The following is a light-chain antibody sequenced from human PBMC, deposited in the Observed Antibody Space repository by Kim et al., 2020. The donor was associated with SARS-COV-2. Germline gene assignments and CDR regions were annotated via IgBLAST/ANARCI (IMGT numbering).Light chain of an antibody. Sequence: GQKVTSSCSGGSSNFWNNFVSWYQQLPGPAPKLLIYDDNKRPSGIPDRFSGSKSGTSATLGITGLQTGDEADYYCGTWDSNLSSVVFGGGTQLTVL. CDR2: DDN. V-gene: IGLV1-51*01. CDR3: GTWDSNLSSVV. CDR1: SSNFWNNF. J-gene: IGLJ2*01.